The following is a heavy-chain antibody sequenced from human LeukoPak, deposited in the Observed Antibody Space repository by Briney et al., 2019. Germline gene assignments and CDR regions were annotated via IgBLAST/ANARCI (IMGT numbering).Heavy chain of an antibody. D-gene: IGHD2/OR15-2a*01. J-gene: IGHJ3*01. CDR1: GFTFSRYW. CDR3: ARAGYYGDDAFDL. V-gene: IGHV3-7*01. Sequence: GGSLRLSCAGSGFTFSRYWMSWVRQAPGKGLEWVANIRQDGSEKYYVDSVKGRLTISRDNAKNSLYLQMNSLRAEDTGIYYCARAGYYGDDAFDLWGQGTMVTVSS. CDR2: IRQDGSEK.